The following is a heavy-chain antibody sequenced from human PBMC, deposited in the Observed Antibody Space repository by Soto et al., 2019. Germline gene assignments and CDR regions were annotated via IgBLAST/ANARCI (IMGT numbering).Heavy chain of an antibody. Sequence: PGGSLRLSCAASGFTFGTYWMTWVRQAPGKALEWVANIRPDGSDKYYGDSMKGRFTISRDNAKNSLYLQMNSLRAEDTAVYYCRRGYDSGGDYWGPGTLVTVSS. J-gene: IGHJ4*02. CDR1: GFTFGTYW. CDR3: RRGYDSGGDY. D-gene: IGHD5-12*01. V-gene: IGHV3-7*01. CDR2: IRPDGSDK.